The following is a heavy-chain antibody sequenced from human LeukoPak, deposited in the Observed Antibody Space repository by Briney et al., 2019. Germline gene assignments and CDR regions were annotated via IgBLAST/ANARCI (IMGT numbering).Heavy chain of an antibody. CDR2: FYYSGRT. V-gene: IGHV4-39*07. CDR3: ARVTGQFYFYYYMDV. CDR1: GGSISSSGFY. J-gene: IGHJ6*03. Sequence: SETLSLTCTVSGGSISSSGFYWGWIRQPPGKGLEWIGSFYYSGRTYYNASLKSRVTISVDTSKNQFSLKLSSVTAADTAVYYCARVTGQFYFYYYMDVWGEGTTVTVSS. D-gene: IGHD7-27*01.